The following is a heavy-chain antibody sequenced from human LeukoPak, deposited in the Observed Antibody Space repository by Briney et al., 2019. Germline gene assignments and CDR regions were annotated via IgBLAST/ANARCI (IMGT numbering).Heavy chain of an antibody. J-gene: IGHJ5*02. Sequence: SVKVSCKAPGGTFSSYAISWVRQAPGQGLEWMGGIIPIFGTANYAQKFQGRVTITADESTSTAYMELSSLRSEDTAVYYCARVPGWLQFPPWFDPWGQGTLVTVSS. CDR3: ARVPGWLQFPPWFDP. D-gene: IGHD5-24*01. CDR2: IIPIFGTA. CDR1: GGTFSSYA. V-gene: IGHV1-69*13.